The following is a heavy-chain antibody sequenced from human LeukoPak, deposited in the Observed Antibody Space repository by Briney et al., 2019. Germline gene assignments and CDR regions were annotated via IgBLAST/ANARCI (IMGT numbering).Heavy chain of an antibody. CDR3: ARDNYGIGDY. V-gene: IGHV1-2*02. J-gene: IGHJ4*02. Sequence: ASVKVSCKASGYTFTGHYIHWVRQAPGQGLERMGWVNPNSGGTNYAQEFQGRVTMTRDTSITTAYMDLSSLRSDDTAVYYCARDNYGIGDYWGQGTLVTVSS. CDR1: GYTFTGHY. CDR2: VNPNSGGT. D-gene: IGHD4-11*01.